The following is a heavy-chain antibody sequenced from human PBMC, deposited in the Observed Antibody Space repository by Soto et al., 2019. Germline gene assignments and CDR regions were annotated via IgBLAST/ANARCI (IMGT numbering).Heavy chain of an antibody. V-gene: IGHV5-10-1*01. CDR1: GYSFTSDR. Sequence: EVQLVQSGAEVIKPGESLRISCKGSGYSFTSDRITWVRQMPGKGLEWMGMIDPSDSYTNYSPSFQGHVTISADKSISTAYLQWSSLRASDTATYYCARRGVTTLGFWGQGTLVTVSS. J-gene: IGHJ4*02. CDR3: ARRGVTTLGF. D-gene: IGHD3-16*01. CDR2: IDPSDSYT.